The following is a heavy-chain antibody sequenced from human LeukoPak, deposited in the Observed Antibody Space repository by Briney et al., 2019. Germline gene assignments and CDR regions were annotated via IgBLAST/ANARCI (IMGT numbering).Heavy chain of an antibody. Sequence: PSETLSLTCAVSGGSISSTNWWNWVRQPPGKGLEWIGEIDHTGSTNYSPSLKSRLTISLDKSKNQSSLKLNSVTAADTAVYYCARAGGVKTAALDLDYWGQGTLVTVSS. V-gene: IGHV4-4*02. CDR2: IDHTGST. CDR1: GGSISSTNW. D-gene: IGHD6-25*01. CDR3: ARAGGVKTAALDLDY. J-gene: IGHJ4*02.